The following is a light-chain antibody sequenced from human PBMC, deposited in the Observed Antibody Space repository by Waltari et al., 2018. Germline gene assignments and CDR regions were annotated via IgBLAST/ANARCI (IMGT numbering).Light chain of an antibody. CDR2: GVH. CDR3: SSYTTSNAPGV. Sequence: QSALTQPASVPGSPGQSITISCTGTDSDVGAYNFVSWYRQHPGKAPHLIIYGVHERPPGISDRFSGSKVDTTASLTISGLQADDEAVYYCSSYTTSNAPGVFGTGTRVTVL. CDR1: DSDVGAYNF. J-gene: IGLJ1*01. V-gene: IGLV2-14*01.